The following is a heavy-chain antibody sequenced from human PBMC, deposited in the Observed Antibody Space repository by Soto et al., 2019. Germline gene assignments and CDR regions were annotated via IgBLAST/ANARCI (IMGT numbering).Heavy chain of an antibody. Sequence: ASVKVSCKASGYTFTGYYMHWVRQAPGQGLEWMGWINPNSGGTNYAQKFQGWVTMTRDTSISTAYMELSRLRSDDTAVYYCARASITIFGVVSDAFDIWGQGTMVTVS. CDR1: GYTFTGYY. CDR2: INPNSGGT. CDR3: ARASITIFGVVSDAFDI. D-gene: IGHD3-3*01. J-gene: IGHJ3*02. V-gene: IGHV1-2*04.